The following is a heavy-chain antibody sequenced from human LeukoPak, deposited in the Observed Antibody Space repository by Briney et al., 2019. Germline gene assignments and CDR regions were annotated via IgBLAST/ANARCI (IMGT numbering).Heavy chain of an antibody. CDR3: ARQGGSYYYYFDY. V-gene: IGHV4-39*01. Sequence: SETLSLTCTVSGGSISSSSYYWGWIRQPPGKGLEWIGSIYYSGSTYYNPSLKSRVTISVDTSKNQFSLKLSSVTAADTAVYYCARQGGSYYYYFDYWGQGTLVTVSS. J-gene: IGHJ4*02. CDR1: GGSISSSSYY. CDR2: IYYSGST. D-gene: IGHD1-26*01.